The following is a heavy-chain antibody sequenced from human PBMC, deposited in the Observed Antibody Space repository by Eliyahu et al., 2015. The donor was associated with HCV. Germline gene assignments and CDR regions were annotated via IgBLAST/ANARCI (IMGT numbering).Heavy chain of an antibody. D-gene: IGHD2-2*01. CDR1: GFTFSSYG. CDR3: AKETLPAAPLYYYYYGMDV. CDR2: ISYDGSNK. V-gene: IGHV3-30*18. Sequence: QVQLVESGGDVVQPGRSLRLSCAASGFTFSSYGMHWVRQAPGKGLEWVAVISYDGSNKYYADSVKGRFTISRDNSKNTLYLQMNSLRAEDTAVYYCAKETLPAAPLYYYYYGMDVWGQGTTVTVSS. J-gene: IGHJ6*02.